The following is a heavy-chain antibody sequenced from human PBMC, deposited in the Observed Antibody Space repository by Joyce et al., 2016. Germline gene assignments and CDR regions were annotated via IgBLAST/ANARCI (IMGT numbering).Heavy chain of an antibody. CDR3: ARVRMVVVTQSHAFDI. Sequence: QLQLRESGPGLVKPSETLSLTCTVSGGSIRSTSYFWAWIRQPPGKGLEWIGNIYYSGPTYYSPSLRGRITISVDTSKAHFSLRLSSVTAADTAIYYCARVRMVVVTQSHAFDIWGQGTMVAVSS. J-gene: IGHJ3*02. D-gene: IGHD3-22*01. V-gene: IGHV4-39*07. CDR1: GGSIRSTSYF. CDR2: IYYSGPT.